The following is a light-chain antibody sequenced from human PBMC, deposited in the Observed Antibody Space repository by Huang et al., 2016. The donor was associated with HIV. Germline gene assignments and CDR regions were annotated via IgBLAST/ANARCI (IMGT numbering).Light chain of an antibody. CDR1: QRVNNN. CDR3: QQYNNWPIT. CDR2: GAS. J-gene: IGKJ3*01. V-gene: IGKV3-15*01. Sequence: VMTQSPATLSVSPGERPTLSCRASQRVNNNLAWFQQNPGQAPRLLIYGASTRSTGIPASFSGSGAGTEFTLTISSLQSEDLAVYYCQQYNNWPITFGPGTKVDVK.